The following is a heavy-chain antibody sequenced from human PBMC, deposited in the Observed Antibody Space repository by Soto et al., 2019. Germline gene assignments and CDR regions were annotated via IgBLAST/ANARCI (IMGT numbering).Heavy chain of an antibody. V-gene: IGHV3-21*01. CDR3: ARDSSGWLHYYYGMDV. CDR2: ISSSSYI. D-gene: IGHD6-19*01. CDR1: GFTFSSYS. J-gene: IGHJ6*02. Sequence: PRLSCAASGFTFSSYSMNWVRQAPGKGLEWVSSISSSSYIYYADSVKGRFTISRDNAKNSLYLQMNSLRAEDTAVYYCARDSSGWLHYYYGMDVWGQGTTVTVSS.